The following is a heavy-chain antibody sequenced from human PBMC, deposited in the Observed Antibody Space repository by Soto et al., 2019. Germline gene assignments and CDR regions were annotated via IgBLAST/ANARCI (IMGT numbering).Heavy chain of an antibody. CDR2: IYWDDDK. J-gene: IGHJ4*01. Sequence: QLTLKESGPTLVKPTQTLTLTCTFSGFSLSTSGVGVAWLRQPPGTALEWLALIYWDDDKRDSPSLQNRLTITKDTSTNQVVRTMTNMGPVDTATYYCAHTFSSGTFDYWGQGTLVTVSS. D-gene: IGHD6-19*01. V-gene: IGHV2-5*02. CDR1: GFSLSTSGVG. CDR3: AHTFSSGTFDY.